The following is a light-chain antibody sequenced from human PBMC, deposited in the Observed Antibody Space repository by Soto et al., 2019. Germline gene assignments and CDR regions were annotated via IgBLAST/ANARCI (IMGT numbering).Light chain of an antibody. CDR3: QQRSNWPPIT. J-gene: IGKJ5*01. V-gene: IGKV3D-20*02. CDR1: RSVSSRY. CDR2: GAS. Sequence: ESMLTQSPGTLSLSPGERATLSCRASRSVSSRYITWYQQKPGQAPRLLIYGASIRATGIPDRFSGSGSGTDFTLTISSLEPEDFAVYYCQQRSNWPPITFGQGTRLEIK.